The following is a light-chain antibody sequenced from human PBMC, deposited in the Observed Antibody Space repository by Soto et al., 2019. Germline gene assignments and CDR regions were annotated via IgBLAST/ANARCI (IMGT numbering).Light chain of an antibody. V-gene: IGKV1-9*01. CDR2: AAT. Sequence: DRQLTQSPSFLSASVGDRVTITCRASQDISNYLAWYQQTAGKAPKLLIYAATTLQSGVPSRFSGSGSGTVFTLTISSLQPEDFATYYCQQLYTYPRTFGPGTKVDLK. J-gene: IGKJ3*01. CDR1: QDISNY. CDR3: QQLYTYPRT.